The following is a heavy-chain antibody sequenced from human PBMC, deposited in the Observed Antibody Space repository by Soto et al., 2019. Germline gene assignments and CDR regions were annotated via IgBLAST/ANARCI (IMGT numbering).Heavy chain of an antibody. J-gene: IGHJ4*02. CDR3: AKDQWVMVVAATNNFDY. CDR2: ISGSGGST. Sequence: GGSLRLSCAASGFTFSSYAMSWVRQAPGKGLEWVSAISGSGGSTYYADSVKGRFTISRDNSKNTLYLQMNSLRAEDTAVYYCAKDQWVMVVAATNNFDYWGQGTLVTVSS. CDR1: GFTFSSYA. V-gene: IGHV3-23*01. D-gene: IGHD2-15*01.